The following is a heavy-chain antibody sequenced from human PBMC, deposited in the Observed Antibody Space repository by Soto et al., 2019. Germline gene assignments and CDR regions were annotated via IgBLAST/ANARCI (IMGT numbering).Heavy chain of an antibody. Sequence: QVQLVQSGAEVKKPGASAKVSCKASGYTLTGYYMHWVRQAPGQGLEWMGWINPNSGGTNYAQKFQGRVTMTRDTSISTAYMELSRLRSDDTAVYYCAILSTDVGPRGWFDPWGQGTLVTVSS. CDR3: AILSTDVGPRGWFDP. J-gene: IGHJ5*02. V-gene: IGHV1-2*02. CDR1: GYTLTGYY. CDR2: INPNSGGT. D-gene: IGHD3-16*01.